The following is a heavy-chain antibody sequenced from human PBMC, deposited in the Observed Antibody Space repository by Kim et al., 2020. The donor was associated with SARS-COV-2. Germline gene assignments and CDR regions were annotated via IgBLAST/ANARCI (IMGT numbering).Heavy chain of an antibody. CDR2: IWYDGISK. V-gene: IGHV3-33*01. D-gene: IGHD5-18*01. CDR3: ASAFSSYTAMVYY. CDR1: GFTISSYG. Sequence: GGSLRLSCAASGFTISSYGMHWVRQAPGKGLEWVAVIWYDGISKYYADSVKRRFTISRDNSENTLYLQMNSLRAEDTAVYYCASAFSSYTAMVYYLGQG. J-gene: IGHJ4*02.